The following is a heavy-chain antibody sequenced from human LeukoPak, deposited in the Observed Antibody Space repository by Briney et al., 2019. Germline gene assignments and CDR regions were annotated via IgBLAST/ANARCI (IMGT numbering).Heavy chain of an antibody. CDR1: GGSFSGYC. CDR3: ARGRRPLYYFDY. V-gene: IGHV4-34*01. Sequence: PSETLSLTCAVYGGSFSGYCWSWIRQPPGKGLEWIGEINHSGSTNYNPSLKSRVTISVDTSKNQFSLKLSSVTAADTAVYYCARGRRPLYYFDYWGQGTLVTVSS. J-gene: IGHJ4*02. CDR2: INHSGST.